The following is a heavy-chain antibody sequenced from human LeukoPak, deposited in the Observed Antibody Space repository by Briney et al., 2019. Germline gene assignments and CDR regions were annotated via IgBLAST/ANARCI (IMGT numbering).Heavy chain of an antibody. D-gene: IGHD6-6*01. CDR2: IKSKTDGGTT. CDR1: GFTFSNAW. Sequence: GGSLRLSCAASGFTFSNAWMSWVRQAPGKGLEWVGRIKSKTDGGTTDYAAPVKGRFTISRDDSKNTLYLQMNSLRAEDTAVYYCAKDSLGGSSYSSSGGDFDYWGQGTLVTVSS. CDR3: AKDSLGGSSYSSSGGDFDY. J-gene: IGHJ4*02. V-gene: IGHV3-15*01.